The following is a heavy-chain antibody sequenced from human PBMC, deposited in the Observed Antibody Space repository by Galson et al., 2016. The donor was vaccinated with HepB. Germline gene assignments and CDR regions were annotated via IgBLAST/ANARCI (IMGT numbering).Heavy chain of an antibody. CDR1: GFTFNMYA. CDR2: IPGSGGST. D-gene: IGHD2-15*01. J-gene: IGHJ6*02. Sequence: SLRLSCAGSGFTFNMYAMTWVRQAPGKGLEWVSGIPGSGGSTHYADSVQGRFTISRDNSKNTVYLQMTSTRADDTAVYYCAKGFCSGGTCSSRDFYYGMDVWGQGTTVTVSS. V-gene: IGHV3-23*01. CDR3: AKGFCSGGTCSSRDFYYGMDV.